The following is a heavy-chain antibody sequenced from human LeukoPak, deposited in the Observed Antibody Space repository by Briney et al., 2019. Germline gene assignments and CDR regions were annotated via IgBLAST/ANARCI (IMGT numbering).Heavy chain of an antibody. V-gene: IGHV2-5*01. Sequence: SGPTLVKPTQTLTLTCTSSGFSFGTNGVAVGWIRQPPGKALEWLALIYWNDEKRYSPSLKSRLTITKDTSKNQVVLTMTNMDPVDTATYYCAHSSYAVFGSWGQGTRVTVSS. CDR1: GFSFGTNGVA. J-gene: IGHJ4*02. CDR3: AHSSYAVFGS. D-gene: IGHD2-2*01. CDR2: IYWNDEK.